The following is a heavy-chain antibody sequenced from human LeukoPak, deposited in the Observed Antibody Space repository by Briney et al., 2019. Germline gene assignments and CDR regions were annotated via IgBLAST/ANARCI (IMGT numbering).Heavy chain of an antibody. CDR2: IYQSGIT. V-gene: IGHV4-4*02. D-gene: IGHD6-19*01. CDR1: GDSISSGNY. J-gene: IGHJ4*02. Sequence: SETLSLTCGVSGDSISSGNYWNWVRQPPGKGLEWIGDIYQSGITNYNPSLKSRATMSVDKSKNEFSLKLDSVTAADTAVYYCARDPRPRGGWFYFDYWGQGILVTVSS. CDR3: ARDPRPRGGWFYFDY.